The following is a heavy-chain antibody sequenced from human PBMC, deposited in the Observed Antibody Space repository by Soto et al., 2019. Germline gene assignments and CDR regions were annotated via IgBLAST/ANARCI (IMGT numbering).Heavy chain of an antibody. CDR1: GLTFSNYW. V-gene: IGHV3-7*03. D-gene: IGHD6-19*01. Sequence: EVQLVESGGGLVQPGGSLRLSCAASGLTFSNYWMSWVRQAPGKGLEWVASINQDGTLKYYVDSVKGRFTISRDNAHNSFFLQMISLRAEDTAVYYCARWQSSGWYLDIWGQGTLLSVSS. CDR2: INQDGTLK. CDR3: ARWQSSGWYLDI. J-gene: IGHJ4*02.